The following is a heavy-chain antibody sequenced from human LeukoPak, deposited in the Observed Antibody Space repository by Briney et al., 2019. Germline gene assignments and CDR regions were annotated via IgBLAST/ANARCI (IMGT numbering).Heavy chain of an antibody. Sequence: GGSLRLSCAASGFTFSSYNMNWVRQAPGKGLEWVSSISSGGSYIYYSGSVQGRFTISRDNAKNSLYLQMNSLRAEDTAVYYCARDNGWLTAFDIWGQGTMVTVSS. V-gene: IGHV3-21*01. CDR1: GFTFSSYN. J-gene: IGHJ3*02. D-gene: IGHD5-24*01. CDR3: ARDNGWLTAFDI. CDR2: ISSGGSYI.